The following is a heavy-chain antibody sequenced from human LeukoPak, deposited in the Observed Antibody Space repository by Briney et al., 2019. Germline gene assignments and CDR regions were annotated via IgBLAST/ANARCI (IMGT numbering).Heavy chain of an antibody. Sequence: ASVKVSCKASGYTFTSYGISWVRQAPGQRLEWMGWINAADNTKYSQKFQGRVTFTRDTSASTAYMELSSLRSEDTAIYYCAHLLDYGDNRLDFWGQGTLVTVSS. CDR1: GYTFTSYG. V-gene: IGHV1-3*01. CDR2: INAADNT. D-gene: IGHD4-17*01. CDR3: AHLLDYGDNRLDF. J-gene: IGHJ4*02.